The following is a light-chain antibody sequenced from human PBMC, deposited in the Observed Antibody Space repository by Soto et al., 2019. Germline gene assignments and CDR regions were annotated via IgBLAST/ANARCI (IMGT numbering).Light chain of an antibody. CDR1: QSISSW. CDR2: KAS. V-gene: IGKV1-5*03. Sequence: DIQMTQSPSTLSASVGDRVTITCRASQSISSWLAWYQQKPGKAPKLLMYKASTLESGVPSRFSGSGSGTEFTLTISGLQPDDFATYFCQQYNVYPFTFGQGTKVDIK. J-gene: IGKJ2*01. CDR3: QQYNVYPFT.